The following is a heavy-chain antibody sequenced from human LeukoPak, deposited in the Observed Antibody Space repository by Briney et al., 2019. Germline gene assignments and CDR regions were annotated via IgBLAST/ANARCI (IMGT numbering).Heavy chain of an antibody. CDR2: IYYSGST. D-gene: IGHD6-13*01. CDR1: GGSINSYY. CDR3: ARVTGYMTEDYFDY. V-gene: IGHV4-59*01. Sequence: PSETLSLTCTVSGGSINSYYWSWIRQPPGKGLEWIGYIYYSGSTNYNPSLKSRVTISVDTSKNQFSLRLSSVTAADTAVYYCARVTGYMTEDYFDYWGQGTLVTVSS. J-gene: IGHJ4*02.